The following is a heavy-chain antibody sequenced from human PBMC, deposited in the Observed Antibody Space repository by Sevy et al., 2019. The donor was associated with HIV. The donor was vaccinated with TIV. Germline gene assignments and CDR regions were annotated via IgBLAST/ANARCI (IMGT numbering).Heavy chain of an antibody. Sequence: GGSLRLSCAASGFTFSNAWMSWVRQAPGKGLEWVGRIKSKTDGGTTDYAAPVKGRFTISRDDSKNTLYLQMNSLKTEETAVYYGTTRRASPSIAARRQFDYWGQGTLVTVSS. CDR3: TTRRASPSIAARRQFDY. CDR2: IKSKTDGGTT. D-gene: IGHD6-6*01. CDR1: GFTFSNAW. J-gene: IGHJ4*02. V-gene: IGHV3-15*01.